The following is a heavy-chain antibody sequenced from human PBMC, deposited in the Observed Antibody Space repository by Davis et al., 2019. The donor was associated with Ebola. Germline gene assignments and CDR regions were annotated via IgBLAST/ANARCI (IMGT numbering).Heavy chain of an antibody. CDR1: GGSISSHY. CDR3: ARGSQWLGPDY. CDR2: IYYSGTT. Sequence: MPSETLSLTCTVSGGSISSHYWSWIRQPPGKGLEWIGYIYYSGTTHYNPSLRGRVTISVDTSKKHFSLKLGSVTAADTAVYYCARGSQWLGPDYWGQGTLVTVSS. D-gene: IGHD6-19*01. V-gene: IGHV4-59*11. J-gene: IGHJ4*02.